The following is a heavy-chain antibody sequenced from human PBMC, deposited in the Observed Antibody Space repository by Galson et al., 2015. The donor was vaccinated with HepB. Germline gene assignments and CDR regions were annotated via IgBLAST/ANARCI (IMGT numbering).Heavy chain of an antibody. J-gene: IGHJ5*02. CDR1: GGSISSYY. CDR3: ARVLAAAGQYWFDP. V-gene: IGHV4-59*01. Sequence: TLSLTCTVSGGSISSYYWSWIRQPPGKGLEWIGYIYYSGSTNYNPSLKSRVTISVDTSKNQFSLKLSSVTAADTAVYYCARVLAAAGQYWFDPWGQGTLVTVSS. D-gene: IGHD6-13*01. CDR2: IYYSGST.